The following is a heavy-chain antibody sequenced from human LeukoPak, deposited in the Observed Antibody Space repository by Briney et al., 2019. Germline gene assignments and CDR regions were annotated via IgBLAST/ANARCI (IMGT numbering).Heavy chain of an antibody. V-gene: IGHV3-23*01. CDR2: ISGSGGST. CDR3: ARIGCITMIVVVISPSDY. Sequence: GGSLRLSCAASGFTFSSYAMSWVRQAPGKGLEWVSAISGSGGSTYYADSVKGRFTISRDNSKNTLYLQMNSLRAEDTAVNYCARIGCITMIVVVISPSDYWGQGTLVTVSS. CDR1: GFTFSSYA. D-gene: IGHD3-22*01. J-gene: IGHJ4*02.